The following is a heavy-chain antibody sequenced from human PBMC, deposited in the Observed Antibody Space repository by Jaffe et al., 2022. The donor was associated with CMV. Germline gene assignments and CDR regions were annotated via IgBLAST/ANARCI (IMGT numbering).Heavy chain of an antibody. CDR3: ARPYTTYYYDSSGYWSGAFDI. Sequence: QVQLVESGGGLVKPGGSLRLSCAASGFTFSDYYMSWIRQAPGKGLEWVSYISSSGSTIYYADSVKGRFTISRDNAKNSLYLQMNSLRAEDTAVYYCARPYTTYYYDSSGYWSGAFDIWGQGTMVTVSS. CDR2: ISSSGSTI. V-gene: IGHV3-11*01. J-gene: IGHJ3*02. D-gene: IGHD3-22*01. CDR1: GFTFSDYY.